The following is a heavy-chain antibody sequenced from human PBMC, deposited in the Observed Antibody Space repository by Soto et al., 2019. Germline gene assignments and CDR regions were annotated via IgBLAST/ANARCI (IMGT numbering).Heavy chain of an antibody. CDR1: GYTFTGHY. Sequence: SVKVSFKTSGYTFTGHYIHWVRQAPQQGPEWMGEIGPESGATRYAQKFRGRVTMTMDTSITTVYMELKNLSPDDTAVYYCGRGRSGQIVVFYWGQGTPVTVS. D-gene: IGHD1-26*01. CDR2: IGPESGAT. CDR3: GRGRSGQIVVFY. V-gene: IGHV1-2*02. J-gene: IGHJ4*02.